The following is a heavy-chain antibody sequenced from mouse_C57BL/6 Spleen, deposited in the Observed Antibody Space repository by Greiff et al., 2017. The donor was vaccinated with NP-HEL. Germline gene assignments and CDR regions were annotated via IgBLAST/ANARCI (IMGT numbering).Heavy chain of an antibody. CDR1: GYAFSSYW. CDR3: ARDYGSRESWFAY. Sequence: QVQLQQSGAELVKPGASVKISCKASGYAFSSYWMNWVKQRPGKGLEGIGQIYPGEGDTNYNGKFKGKATLTADKSSSPAYMQLSSLTSEDSAVYFCARDYGSRESWFAYWGQGTLVTVSA. D-gene: IGHD1-1*01. CDR2: IYPGEGDT. J-gene: IGHJ3*01. V-gene: IGHV1-80*01.